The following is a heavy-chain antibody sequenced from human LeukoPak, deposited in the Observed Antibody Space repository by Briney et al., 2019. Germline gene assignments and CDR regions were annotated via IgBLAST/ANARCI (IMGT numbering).Heavy chain of an antibody. D-gene: IGHD2-21*01. V-gene: IGHV4-31*03. Sequence: PSETLSLTCTVSGGSISRGGYYWRWIRQHPGKGLGWIGNIYYSGSTYYNPSLKSRVTISVDTSKNQFSLKLSSVTAADTAVYYCARGGGGYKYNWFDPWGQGTLVTVSS. CDR2: IYYSGST. CDR3: ARGGGGYKYNWFDP. CDR1: GGSISRGGYY. J-gene: IGHJ5*02.